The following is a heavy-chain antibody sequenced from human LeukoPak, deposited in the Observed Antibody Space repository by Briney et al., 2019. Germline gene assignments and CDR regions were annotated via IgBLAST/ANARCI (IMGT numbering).Heavy chain of an antibody. CDR1: GYTFTGYY. D-gene: IGHD2-15*01. CDR2: INPNSGGT. CDR3: ARTRVAATRELGY. Sequence: ASVKVSCKASGYTFTGYYMHWVRQAPGQGLEWMGWINPNSGGTNYAQKFQGWVTMTRDTSISTAYMELSRLRSDDTAVYYRARTRVAATRELGYWGQGTLVTVSS. V-gene: IGHV1-2*04. J-gene: IGHJ4*02.